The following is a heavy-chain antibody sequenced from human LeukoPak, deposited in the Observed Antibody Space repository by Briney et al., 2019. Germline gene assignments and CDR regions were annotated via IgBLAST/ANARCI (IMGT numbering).Heavy chain of an antibody. V-gene: IGHV5-51*01. CDR1: GYSFTSYW. D-gene: IGHD6-13*01. Sequence: GESLKISCKGSGYSFTSYWIGWVRQMPGKGLEWMGIIYPGDSDTRYSPSFQGQVTISADRSINTAYLQWSSLKASDSAMYYCTRRGSSHDAFDIWGQGTMVTVSS. CDR2: IYPGDSDT. CDR3: TRRGSSHDAFDI. J-gene: IGHJ3*02.